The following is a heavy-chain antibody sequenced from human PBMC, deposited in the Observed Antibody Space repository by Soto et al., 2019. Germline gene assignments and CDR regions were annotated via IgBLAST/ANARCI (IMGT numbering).Heavy chain of an antibody. V-gene: IGHV3-30-3*01. Sequence: GGSLRLSCAASGFTFSSYAMHWVRQAPGKGLEGVAVISYDGSNKYYADSVKGRFTISRDNSKNTLYLQMNSLRAEDTAVYYCARDQNYGDYGRHYYYYYYGMDVWGQGTTVTVSS. CDR3: ARDQNYGDYGRHYYYYYYGMDV. CDR2: ISYDGSNK. J-gene: IGHJ6*02. CDR1: GFTFSSYA. D-gene: IGHD4-17*01.